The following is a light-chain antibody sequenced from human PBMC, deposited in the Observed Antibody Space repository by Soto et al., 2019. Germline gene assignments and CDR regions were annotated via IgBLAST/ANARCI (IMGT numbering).Light chain of an antibody. CDR2: GAS. J-gene: IGKJ1*01. V-gene: IGKV3D-20*02. CDR3: QQHSHWPPWT. Sequence: ESVLTQSQGTLSLSPGERVTLSCRASQTFGSTYLAWYQQRPGQSPRLLIYGASRRASGIPDRFRGSGSGTDFTLTISSLEPEDFAVYYCQQHSHWPPWTFGQGTKVDIK. CDR1: QTFGSTY.